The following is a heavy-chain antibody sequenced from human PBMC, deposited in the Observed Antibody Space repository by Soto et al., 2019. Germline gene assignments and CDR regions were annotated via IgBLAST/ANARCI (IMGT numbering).Heavy chain of an antibody. Sequence: GSLRLSCAASGFTFSDHYMDWVRQAPGKGLEWVGRTRNKANSYTTEYAASVKGRFTISRDDSKNSLYLQMNSLKTEDTAVYYCATRITIFGVVSDYWGQGTLVTVSS. D-gene: IGHD3-3*01. V-gene: IGHV3-72*01. CDR2: TRNKANSYTT. J-gene: IGHJ4*02. CDR3: ATRITIFGVVSDY. CDR1: GFTFSDHY.